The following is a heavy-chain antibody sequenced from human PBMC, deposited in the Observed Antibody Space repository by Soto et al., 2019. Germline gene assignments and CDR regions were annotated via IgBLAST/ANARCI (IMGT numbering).Heavy chain of an antibody. CDR1: GFTFSSYA. CDR2: ISSNGGST. D-gene: IGHD6-19*01. J-gene: IGHJ4*02. CDR3: VKVSSGWYAYFDY. V-gene: IGHV3-64D*08. Sequence: GGSLRLSCSASGFTFSSYAMHWVRQAPGKGLEYVSAISSNGGSTYYADSVKGRFTISRDNSKNTLYLQMSSLRAEDTAVYYCVKVSSGWYAYFDYWGQGTLVTVSS.